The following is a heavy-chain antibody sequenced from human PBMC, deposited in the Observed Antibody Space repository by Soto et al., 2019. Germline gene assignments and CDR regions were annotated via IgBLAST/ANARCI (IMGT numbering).Heavy chain of an antibody. CDR2: TYYRSQWFN. V-gene: IGHV6-1*01. J-gene: IGHJ4*02. Sequence: SQTLSLTCAISGDSVSNNIVTWDWIRQSPSRGLEWLGRTYYRSQWFNDYAVSVKSRMTINADTSKNQFSLQLNYVTPEDTAVYYCARLIGTSWFVGWGQGTPVTVSS. CDR3: ARLIGTSWFVG. D-gene: IGHD6-13*01. CDR1: GDSVSNNIVT.